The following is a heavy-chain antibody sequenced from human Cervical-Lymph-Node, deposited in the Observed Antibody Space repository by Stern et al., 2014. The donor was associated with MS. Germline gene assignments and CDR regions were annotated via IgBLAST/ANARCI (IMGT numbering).Heavy chain of an antibody. CDR3: ARGPNGGEGISVLQH. CDR2: TIPIFGTA. Sequence: VQLVQSGAEVKKPGSSVKVSCKASGGTFSSYAISWVRQAPGQGLEWMGGTIPIFGTANYAQRFQGRVTITADESTSTAYMELSSLRSEDTAVYYCARGPNGGEGISVLQHWGQGTLVTVSS. V-gene: IGHV1-69*01. CDR1: GGTFSSYA. D-gene: IGHD2-8*01. J-gene: IGHJ1*01.